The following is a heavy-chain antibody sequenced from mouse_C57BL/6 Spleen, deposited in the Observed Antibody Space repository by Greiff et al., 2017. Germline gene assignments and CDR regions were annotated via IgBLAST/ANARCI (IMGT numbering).Heavy chain of an antibody. Sequence: VQLKQSGPELVKPGDSVKISCKASGYSFTGYFMNWVMQSHGKSLEWIGRINPYNGDTFYNQKFKGKATLTVDKSSSTAHMELRSLTSEDSAVYYWARNYGSSYWYFDVWGTGTTVTVSS. CDR3: ARNYGSSYWYFDV. V-gene: IGHV1-20*01. CDR2: INPYNGDT. J-gene: IGHJ1*03. CDR1: GYSFTGYF. D-gene: IGHD1-1*01.